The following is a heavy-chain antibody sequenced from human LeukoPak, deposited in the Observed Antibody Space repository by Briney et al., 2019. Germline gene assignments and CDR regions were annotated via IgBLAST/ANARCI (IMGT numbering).Heavy chain of an antibody. CDR1: GYTFTSYG. Sequence: ASVKVSCKASGYTFTSYGISWVRQAPGQGLEWMGRIIPILCTANYAQKFQVRDTITTDESTSTAYMELSSLRSEGTALYSCAREYCSSTSCYSHWGQGTLVTVSS. CDR3: AREYCSSTSCYSH. V-gene: IGHV1-69*05. J-gene: IGHJ4*02. CDR2: IIPILCTA. D-gene: IGHD2-2*02.